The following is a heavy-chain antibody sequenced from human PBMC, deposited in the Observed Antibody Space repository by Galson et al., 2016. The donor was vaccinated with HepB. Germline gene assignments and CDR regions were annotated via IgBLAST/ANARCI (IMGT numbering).Heavy chain of an antibody. CDR2: INSDGSRT. V-gene: IGHV3-74*01. CDR1: GFPFSNFW. D-gene: IGHD1-7*01. CDR3: RGWNFDIDY. Sequence: SLRLSCAASGFPFSNFWMHWVRQAPGKGLVWVSRINSDGSRTAYADSEKGRFTVSRDNTKNTVYLEMNSLRAEDTAVYYCRGWNFDIDYWGQGTLVSVSS. J-gene: IGHJ4*02.